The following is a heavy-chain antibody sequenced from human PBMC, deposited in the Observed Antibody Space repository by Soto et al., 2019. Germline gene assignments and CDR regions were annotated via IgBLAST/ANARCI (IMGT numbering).Heavy chain of an antibody. V-gene: IGHV4-39*01. D-gene: IGHD3-3*01. Sequence: PSETLSLTCTVSGGSIGSSSYYWGWIRQPPGKGLEWIGSIYYSGSTYYNPSLKSRVTISVDTSKNQFSLKLSSVTAADTAVYYCATHARGYDFWSGYPKNWFDPWGQGTLVTVSS. CDR1: GGSIGSSSYY. CDR2: IYYSGST. CDR3: ATHARGYDFWSGYPKNWFDP. J-gene: IGHJ5*02.